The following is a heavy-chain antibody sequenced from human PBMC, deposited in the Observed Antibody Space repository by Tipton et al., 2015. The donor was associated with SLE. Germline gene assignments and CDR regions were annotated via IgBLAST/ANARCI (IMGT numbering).Heavy chain of an antibody. CDR2: IYSRGSS. CDR1: GGSISTSY. D-gene: IGHD6-19*01. V-gene: IGHV4-59*01. Sequence: GLVKPSETLSLTCSVSGGSISTSYWSWIRQPPGGGLQWLGFIYSRGSSSYNPSLESRVTFSLDTSRNQFSLKLTSVTAADTAVYYCARANGAVGTQVPYWYFDLWGRGSHVTVSS. J-gene: IGHJ2*01. CDR3: ARANGAVGTQVPYWYFDL.